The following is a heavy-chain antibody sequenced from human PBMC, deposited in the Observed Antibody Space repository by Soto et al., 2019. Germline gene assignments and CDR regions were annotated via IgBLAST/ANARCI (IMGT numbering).Heavy chain of an antibody. V-gene: IGHV5-51*01. CDR2: IYPGDSDT. Sequence: GESVKISCKGSGYSFTSYWIGWVRQMPGKGLEWMGIIYPGDSDTRYSPSFQGQVTISADKSISTAYLQWSSLEASDTAMYYCARHQTTVVTPKHFDYWGQGTQVTVSS. CDR3: ARHQTTVVTPKHFDY. D-gene: IGHD4-17*01. CDR1: GYSFTSYW. J-gene: IGHJ4*02.